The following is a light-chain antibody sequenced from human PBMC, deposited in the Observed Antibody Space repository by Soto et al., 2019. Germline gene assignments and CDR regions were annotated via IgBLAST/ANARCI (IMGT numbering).Light chain of an antibody. CDR2: DVN. CDR1: SSDVGGYNF. V-gene: IGLV2-14*01. Sequence: QSALTQPASVSGSPGQSITISCTGTSSDVGGYNFVSWYQQHPGKAPELMIYDVNNRPSGVSNRFSGSKSGNTASLTISGLQAEDEADYYCSSYTGSSTLVLFGGGTQLTVL. CDR3: SSYTGSSTLVL. J-gene: IGLJ2*01.